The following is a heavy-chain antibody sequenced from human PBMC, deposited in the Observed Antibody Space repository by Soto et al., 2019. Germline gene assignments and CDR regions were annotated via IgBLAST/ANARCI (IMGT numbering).Heavy chain of an antibody. J-gene: IGHJ6*02. V-gene: IGHV3-7*01. Sequence: LRLSCAASGFTFSSYWMSWVRQAPGKGLEWVANIKQDGSEKYYVDSVKGRFTISRDNAKNSLYLQMNSLRAEDTAVYYCARDGRITIFGVVIRGNSYGMDVWGQGTTVTVSS. D-gene: IGHD3-3*01. CDR2: IKQDGSEK. CDR3: ARDGRITIFGVVIRGNSYGMDV. CDR1: GFTFSSYW.